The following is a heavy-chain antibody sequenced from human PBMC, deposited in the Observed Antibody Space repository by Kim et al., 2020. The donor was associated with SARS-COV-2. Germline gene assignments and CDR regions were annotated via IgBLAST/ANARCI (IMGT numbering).Heavy chain of an antibody. J-gene: IGHJ6*02. D-gene: IGHD3-3*01. CDR3: ARQPEYYDFWSAQSPVMDV. Sequence: SRVTISVDTSKNQFSLKLSSVTAADTAVYYCARQPEYYDFWSAQSPVMDVWGQGTTVTVSS. V-gene: IGHV4-39*01.